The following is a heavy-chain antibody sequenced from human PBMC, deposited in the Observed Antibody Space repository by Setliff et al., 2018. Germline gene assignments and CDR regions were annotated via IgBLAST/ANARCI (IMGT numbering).Heavy chain of an antibody. J-gene: IGHJ4*02. V-gene: IGHV4-61*09. CDR1: GDSISSRTHY. CDR2: VYTSWST. Sequence: SETLSLTCTVSGDSISSRTHYWSWIRQPAGKGLEWIGQVYTSWSTNYNPSLKSRVTISVDTSKNQFSLTLSSVTAADTAVYYCASTQRGTSSECWGQGTLVTVSS. CDR3: ASTQRGTSSEC. D-gene: IGHD6-6*01.